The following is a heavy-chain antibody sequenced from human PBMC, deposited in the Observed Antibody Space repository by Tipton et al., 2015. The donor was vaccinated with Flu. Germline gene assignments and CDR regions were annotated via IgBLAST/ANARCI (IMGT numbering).Heavy chain of an antibody. Sequence: GSLILSCAASGFSFRSYEMNWVRQAPGKGLEWLSYISSSGNTISYADSVRGRFTISRDNAKTSLYLQLNSLRAEDTAVYFCASLTGDDYWGQGNPVTVSS. CDR2: ISSSGNTI. J-gene: IGHJ4*02. CDR1: GFSFRSYE. D-gene: IGHD7-27*01. CDR3: ASLTGDDY. V-gene: IGHV3-48*03.